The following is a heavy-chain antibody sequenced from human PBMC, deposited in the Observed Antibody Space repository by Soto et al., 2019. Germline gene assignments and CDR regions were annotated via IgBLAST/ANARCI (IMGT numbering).Heavy chain of an antibody. Sequence: SETLSLTCDVYGGSFNRYYWNWIRQPPGKGLEWLGGINHSGSTNYNPSLESRVTISLDTSKTQFSLKLTSVTAADTAVYYCARGEGRLVGTWFDPWGQGTLVTVSS. CDR3: ARGEGRLVGTWFDP. D-gene: IGHD5-12*01. CDR2: INHSGST. J-gene: IGHJ5*02. V-gene: IGHV4-34*01. CDR1: GGSFNRYY.